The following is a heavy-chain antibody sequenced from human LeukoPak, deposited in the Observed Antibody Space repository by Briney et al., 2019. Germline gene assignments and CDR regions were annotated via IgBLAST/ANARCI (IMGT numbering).Heavy chain of an antibody. Sequence: PSETLSLTCTVSGYSIRSGYYWGWIRQPPGKGLEWIGSIYHSGSTHYNPSLKSRVTISVDTSKNQFSLKLSSVTAADTAVYYCARGGNILTGYNWFDPWGQGTLVTVSS. J-gene: IGHJ5*02. D-gene: IGHD3-9*01. CDR3: ARGGNILTGYNWFDP. V-gene: IGHV4-38-2*02. CDR1: GYSIRSGYY. CDR2: IYHSGST.